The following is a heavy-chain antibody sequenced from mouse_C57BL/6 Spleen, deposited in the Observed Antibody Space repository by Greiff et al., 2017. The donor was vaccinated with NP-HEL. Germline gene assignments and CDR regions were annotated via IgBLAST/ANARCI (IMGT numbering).Heavy chain of an antibody. CDR3: ARDYGSREDYYAMDY. J-gene: IGHJ4*01. V-gene: IGHV1-39*01. CDR2: INPNYGTT. D-gene: IGHD1-1*01. Sequence: VQLQQSGPELVKPGASVKISCKASGYSFTDYNMNWVKPSNGKSLEWIGVINPNYGTTSFNQKFKGKATLTVDQSSSTAYMRLNSRTSEDSAVYYCARDYGSREDYYAMDYWGQGTSVTVSS. CDR1: GYSFTDYN.